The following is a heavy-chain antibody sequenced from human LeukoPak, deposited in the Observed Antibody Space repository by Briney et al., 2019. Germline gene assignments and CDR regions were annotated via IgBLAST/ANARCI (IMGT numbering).Heavy chain of an antibody. CDR1: GYTFTSHD. Sequence: ASVKVSCKASGYTFTSHDINWVRQATGQGLKWMGWVNPNSGNSASAQKFQGRVTMTRSTSINTVYMELSSLTSEDTAVYYCARRRGAGDTSRNWFDPWGQGTLIIVSS. V-gene: IGHV1-8*01. CDR2: VNPNSGNS. CDR3: ARRRGAGDTSRNWFDP. J-gene: IGHJ5*02. D-gene: IGHD6-13*01.